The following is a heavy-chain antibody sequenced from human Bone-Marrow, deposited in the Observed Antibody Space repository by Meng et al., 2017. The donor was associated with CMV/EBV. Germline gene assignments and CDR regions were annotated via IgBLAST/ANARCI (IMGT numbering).Heavy chain of an antibody. Sequence: ASVKVSCKASGYTFTGYYMHWVRQAPGQGLEWMGWINPNSGGTNYAQKFQGRVTMTRDTSISTAYMELSRLRSEDTAVYYCARDRRDGYTVYYYGMDVWGQGTTVTVSS. J-gene: IGHJ6*02. CDR3: ARDRRDGYTVYYYGMDV. CDR2: INPNSGGT. CDR1: GYTFTGYY. V-gene: IGHV1-2*02. D-gene: IGHD5-24*01.